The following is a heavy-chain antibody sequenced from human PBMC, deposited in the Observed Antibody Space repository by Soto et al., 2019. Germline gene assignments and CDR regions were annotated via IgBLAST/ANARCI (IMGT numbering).Heavy chain of an antibody. D-gene: IGHD1-7*01. J-gene: IGHJ6*03. V-gene: IGHV6-1*01. CDR2: TYYRTRWYY. CDR1: GDSVSSNSAA. Sequence: SPTLSPTCVIPGDSVSSNSAAWNWIRQSPSRGLEWLGRTYYRTRWYYDYAVSVRSRITVNPDTSKNQFSLQLTSVTPEDTAVYYCAGTTSHYWYYMDVWGKGTTVTVSS. CDR3: AGTTSHYWYYMDV.